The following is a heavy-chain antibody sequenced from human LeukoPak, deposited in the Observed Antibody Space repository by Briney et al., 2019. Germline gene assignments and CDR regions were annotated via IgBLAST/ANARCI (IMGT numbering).Heavy chain of an antibody. CDR3: ARGQWLPVFDF. D-gene: IGHD3-22*01. V-gene: IGHV4-4*02. CDR2: FYHSGST. CDR1: GGSISSSNW. J-gene: IGHJ4*02. Sequence: PSETLSLTCAVSGGSISSSNWWSWVRQPPGKGLEWIGYFYHSGSTNYNPSLKSRVTISVDTSKSHFSLKLSSVTAADTAVYYCARGQWLPVFDFWGQGTLVTVSS.